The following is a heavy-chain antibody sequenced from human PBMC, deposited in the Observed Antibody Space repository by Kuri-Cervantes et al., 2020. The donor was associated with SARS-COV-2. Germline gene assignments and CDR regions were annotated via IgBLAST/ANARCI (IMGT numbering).Heavy chain of an antibody. V-gene: IGHV4-39*01. CDR3: ARCRGGYYDSSGFYDGDAFDI. CDR2: IHYSGST. Sequence: SETLSLTCTVSGGSIGSSPYYWGWIRQPPGKGLEWIGSIHYSGSTYYNPPLKSRVTISVDTSKNQFSLKLSSVTAADTAVYYCARCRGGYYDSSGFYDGDAFDIWGQGTMVTVSS. D-gene: IGHD3-22*01. J-gene: IGHJ3*02. CDR1: GGSIGSSPYY.